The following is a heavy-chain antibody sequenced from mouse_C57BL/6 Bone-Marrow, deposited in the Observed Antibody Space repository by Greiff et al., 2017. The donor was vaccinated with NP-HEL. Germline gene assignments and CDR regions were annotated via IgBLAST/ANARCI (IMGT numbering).Heavy chain of an antibody. D-gene: IGHD1-1*01. J-gene: IGHJ2*01. CDR2: IYPGDGDT. CDR3: ARDYYGSPFDY. CDR1: GYAFSSYW. V-gene: IGHV1-80*01. Sequence: VQLQQSGAELVKPGASVKISCKASGYAFSSYWMNWVKQRPGKGLEWIGQIYPGDGDTNYNGKFKGKATLTADESSITAYMQRSSLTSEDSAVYFCARDYYGSPFDYWGQGTTLTVSS.